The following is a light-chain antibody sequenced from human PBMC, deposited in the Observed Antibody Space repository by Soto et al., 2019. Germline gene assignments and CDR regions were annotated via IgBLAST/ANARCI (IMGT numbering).Light chain of an antibody. J-gene: IGKJ2*01. CDR2: GTS. CDR3: QQYGSSVYT. Sequence: ENVLTQSPGTLSFSPGEIATLSCRASQSVDSNYLAWYQHKPGQTPRLLLYGTSTRATGIPDRFSGSGSGTDFTLAINGLEPEDFAVYYCQQYGSSVYTFGQGTKLDIK. CDR1: QSVDSNY. V-gene: IGKV3-20*01.